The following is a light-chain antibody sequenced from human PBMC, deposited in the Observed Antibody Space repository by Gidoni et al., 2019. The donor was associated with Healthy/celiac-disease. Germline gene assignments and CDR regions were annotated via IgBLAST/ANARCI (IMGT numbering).Light chain of an antibody. Sequence: ETVSTQSLATLSLSPGDRATLPCRASQRVSSYLAWYQQKPGQAPRLLIYDASNRATGIPARFSGSGSGTDFTLTISSLEPEDFAVYYCQQRSNWPPLTFGGGTKVEIK. V-gene: IGKV3-11*01. CDR3: QQRSNWPPLT. CDR2: DAS. CDR1: QRVSSY. J-gene: IGKJ4*01.